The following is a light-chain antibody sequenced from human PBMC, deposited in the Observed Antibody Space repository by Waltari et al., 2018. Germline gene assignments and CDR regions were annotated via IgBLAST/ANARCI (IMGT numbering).Light chain of an antibody. V-gene: IGKV4-1*01. J-gene: IGKJ1*01. CDR1: QSVLFSSNSKNY. Sequence: DIVMTQSPDSLAVSLGERATINCKSSQSVLFSSNSKNYLAWYPQKPGQPPKLLIYWASSRESGVPDRFSGSGSGTDFTLTISSLQAEDVAVYYCQQFYTTPPTFGQGTKVEIK. CDR2: WAS. CDR3: QQFYTTPPT.